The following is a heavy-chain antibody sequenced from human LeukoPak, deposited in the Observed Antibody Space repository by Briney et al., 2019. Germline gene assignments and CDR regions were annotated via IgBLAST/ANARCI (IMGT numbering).Heavy chain of an antibody. Sequence: PSETLSLTCTVSGGSISSYYWSWIRQPPGKGLEWIGYIYYSGSTNYNPSLKSRVTVSVDTSKNQFSLKLSSVTAADTAVYYCARHRRGIQLWFFDYWGQGTLVTVSS. CDR2: IYYSGST. D-gene: IGHD5-18*01. CDR3: ARHRRGIQLWFFDY. CDR1: GGSISSYY. J-gene: IGHJ4*02. V-gene: IGHV4-59*08.